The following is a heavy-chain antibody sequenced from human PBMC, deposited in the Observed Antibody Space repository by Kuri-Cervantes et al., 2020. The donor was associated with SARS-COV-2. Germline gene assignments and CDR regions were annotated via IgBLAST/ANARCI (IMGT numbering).Heavy chain of an antibody. V-gene: IGHV4-34*01. CDR2: INHSGST. D-gene: IGHD3-10*01. CDR3: ARHKDYYGFGY. CDR1: GGSFSGYY. J-gene: IGHJ4*02. Sequence: ESLKISCAVYGGSFSGYYWSWIRQPPGKGLEWIGEINHSGSTNYNPSLKSRVTISVDTSKNQFSLKLSSVTAADTAVYYCARHKDYYGFGYWGQGTLVTVSS.